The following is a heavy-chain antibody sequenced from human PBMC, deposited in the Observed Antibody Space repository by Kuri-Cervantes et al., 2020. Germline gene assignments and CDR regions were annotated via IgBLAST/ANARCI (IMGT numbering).Heavy chain of an antibody. Sequence: ASVKVSCKASGYTFTSYGISWVRQAPGQGLEWMGWINPNSGGTNYAQKFQGWVTMTRDTSISTAYMELSRLRSDDTAVYYCAREGVYCSSTSCYGDGYYYYYYMDVWGKGTTVTVSS. CDR3: AREGVYCSSTSCYGDGYYYYYYMDV. J-gene: IGHJ6*03. D-gene: IGHD2-2*01. V-gene: IGHV1-2*04. CDR2: INPNSGGT. CDR1: GYTFTSYG.